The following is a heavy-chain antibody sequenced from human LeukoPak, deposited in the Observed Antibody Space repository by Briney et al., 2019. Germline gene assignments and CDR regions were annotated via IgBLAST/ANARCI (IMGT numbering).Heavy chain of an antibody. V-gene: IGHV1-46*01. D-gene: IGHD6-13*01. J-gene: IGHJ3*02. Sequence: ASVKVSCKASGYTFTSYYMHWVRQAPGQGLEWMGIINPSGGSTSYAQKFQGRVTMTRDTSTSTVYMELSSLRSEDTAVYYCAISSRGSSSRNDAFDIWGQGIMVTVSS. CDR2: INPSGGST. CDR3: AISSRGSSSRNDAFDI. CDR1: GYTFTSYY.